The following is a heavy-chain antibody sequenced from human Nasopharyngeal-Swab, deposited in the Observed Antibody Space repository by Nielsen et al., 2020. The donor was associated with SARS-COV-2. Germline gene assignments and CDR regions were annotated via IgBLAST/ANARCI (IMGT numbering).Heavy chain of an antibody. CDR1: GFTFGDYA. D-gene: IGHD3-3*01. CDR2: IRSKAYGGTT. J-gene: IGHJ4*02. CDR3: TRNDFWSGYYTDY. Sequence: GESLKISCTASGFTFGDYAMSWFRQAPGKGLEWVGFIRSKAYGGTTEYAASVKGSFTISRDDSKSIAYLQMNSLKTEDTAVYYCTRNDFWSGYYTDYWGQGTLVTVSS. V-gene: IGHV3-49*03.